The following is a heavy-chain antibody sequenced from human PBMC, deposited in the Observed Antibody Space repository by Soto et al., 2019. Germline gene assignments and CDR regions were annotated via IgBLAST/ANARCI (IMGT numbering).Heavy chain of an antibody. CDR3: ARESEDLTSNFDY. J-gene: IGHJ4*02. Sequence: GSLRLSCAASGFTFTRYSMNWVRQAPGKGLEWVSSISSTTNYIYYGDSMKGRFTISRDNAKDSLYLEMNSLRAEDTAVYYCARESEDLTSNFDYWGQGTLVTVSS. CDR2: ISSTTNYI. CDR1: GFTFTRYS. V-gene: IGHV3-21*06.